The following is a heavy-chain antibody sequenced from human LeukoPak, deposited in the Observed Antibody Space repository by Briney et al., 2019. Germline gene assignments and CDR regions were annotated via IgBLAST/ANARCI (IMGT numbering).Heavy chain of an antibody. V-gene: IGHV3-23*01. Sequence: PGGSLRLSCAASGFTFSSYGMSWVRQAPGKGLEWVSAISGSGGSTYYADSVKGRFTISRDNSKNTLYLQMNSLRAEDTAVYYCAKDNYYDSSGYPARYYYYMDVWGKGTTVTISS. CDR1: GFTFSSYG. J-gene: IGHJ6*03. CDR2: ISGSGGST. CDR3: AKDNYYDSSGYPARYYYYMDV. D-gene: IGHD3-22*01.